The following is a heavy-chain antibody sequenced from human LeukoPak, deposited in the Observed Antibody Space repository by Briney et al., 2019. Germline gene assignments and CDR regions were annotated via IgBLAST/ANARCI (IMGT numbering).Heavy chain of an antibody. CDR3: TTVRVLWFGDGDYFDY. Sequence: GGSLRLSCAASGFTFDDYAMHWVRQAPGKGLEWVSGINWNGGNIGYADSVKGRFTISRDNAKNSLYLQMNSLKTEDTAVYYCTTVRVLWFGDGDYFDYWGQGTLVTVSS. V-gene: IGHV3-9*01. CDR1: GFTFDDYA. CDR2: INWNGGNI. J-gene: IGHJ4*02. D-gene: IGHD3-10*01.